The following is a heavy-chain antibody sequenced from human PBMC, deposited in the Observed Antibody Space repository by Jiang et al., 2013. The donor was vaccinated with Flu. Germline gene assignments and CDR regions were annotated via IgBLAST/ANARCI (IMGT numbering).Heavy chain of an antibody. CDR3: ARASHVYYYDSSGSTNWFDP. CDR1: GGSISSGGYY. V-gene: IGHV4-31*03. CDR2: IYYSGST. D-gene: IGHD3-22*01. Sequence: GPGLVKPSQTLSLTCTVSGGSISSGGYYWSWIRQHPGKGLEWIGYIYYSGSTYYNPSLKSRVTISVDTSKNQFSLKLSSVTAADTAVYYCARASHVYYYDSSGSTNWFDPWGQGTLVTVSS. J-gene: IGHJ5*02.